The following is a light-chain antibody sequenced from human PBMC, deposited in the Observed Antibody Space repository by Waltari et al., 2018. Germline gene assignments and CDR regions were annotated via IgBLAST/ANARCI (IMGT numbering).Light chain of an antibody. J-gene: IGLJ3*02. CDR2: RKD. CDR3: ASWDDSLNAWL. Sequence: QSELTQPPSESGAPGQRVTISCSGSNSNIGTNYVHWYQQIPGTAPKLVLYRKDQWRSGVPARFSASKSGTSASLAISGLRAEDEADYYCASWDDSLNAWLFGGGTKLTVL. V-gene: IGLV1-47*01. CDR1: NSNIGTNY.